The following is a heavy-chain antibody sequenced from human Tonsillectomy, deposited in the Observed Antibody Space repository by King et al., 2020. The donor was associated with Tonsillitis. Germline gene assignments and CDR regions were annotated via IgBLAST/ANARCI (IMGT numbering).Heavy chain of an antibody. CDR1: GGSISSYY. CDR3: ARPASSGWYFDY. CDR2: IYYSGGT. D-gene: IGHD6-19*01. Sequence: VQLQESGPGLVKPSETLSLTCTVSGGSISSYYWSWIRQPPGKGLEWIGYIYYSGGTNYNPSLKSRVTISVDTSKNQFSLKLSSVTAADTAVYYCARPASSGWYFDYWGQGTLVTVSS. V-gene: IGHV4-59*08. J-gene: IGHJ4*02.